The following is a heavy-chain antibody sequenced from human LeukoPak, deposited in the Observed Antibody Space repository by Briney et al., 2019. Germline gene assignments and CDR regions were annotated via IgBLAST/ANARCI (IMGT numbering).Heavy chain of an antibody. CDR3: ARQVSDYFYYYIDV. CDR1: GGSISSSGYY. Sequence: SETLSLTCSVSGGSISSSGYYWNWIRQPPRKGLEWVGSIYYSGTTYYNSSLKSRVTISEDTSKNRFSLMLTSVTAADTAVYYCARQVSDYFYYYIDVWGEGTTVIVSS. V-gene: IGHV4-39*01. J-gene: IGHJ6*03. CDR2: IYYSGTT.